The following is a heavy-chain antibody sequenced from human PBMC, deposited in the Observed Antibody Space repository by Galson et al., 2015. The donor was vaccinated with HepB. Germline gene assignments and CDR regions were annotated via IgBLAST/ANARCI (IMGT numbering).Heavy chain of an antibody. V-gene: IGHV1-18*01. J-gene: IGHJ6*02. CDR1: GYTFTSYG. D-gene: IGHD6-13*01. CDR3: ARGLSSWESPPPFYYYYYGMDV. Sequence: SVKVSCKASGYTFTSYGISWVRQAPGQGLEWMGWISAYNGNTNYAQKLQGRVTMTTDTSTSTAYMELRSLRSDDTAVYYCARGLSSWESPPPFYYYYYGMDVWGQGTTVTVSS. CDR2: ISAYNGNT.